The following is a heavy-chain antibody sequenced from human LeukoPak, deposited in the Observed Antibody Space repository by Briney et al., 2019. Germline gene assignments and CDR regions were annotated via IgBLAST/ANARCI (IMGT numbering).Heavy chain of an antibody. V-gene: IGHV4-34*01. J-gene: IGHJ6*04. D-gene: IGHD5-12*01. CDR3: ARGGSRGIVATITRGYYYGMDV. Sequence: SETLSLTCAVYGGSFSGYYWSWIRQPPGKGLEWIGEINHSGSTNYNPCLKSRVTISVDTSKNQFSLKLSSVTAADTAVYYCARGGSRGIVATITRGYYYGMDVWGKGTTVTVSS. CDR2: INHSGST. CDR1: GGSFSGYY.